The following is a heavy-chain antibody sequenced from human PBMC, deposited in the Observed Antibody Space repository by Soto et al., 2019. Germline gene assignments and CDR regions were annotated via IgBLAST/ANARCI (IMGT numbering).Heavy chain of an antibody. CDR2: ISSNGGST. CDR3: ARGPGYYFDY. V-gene: IGHV3-64*01. Sequence: EVPLVESGGGLVQPGGSLRLSCAASGVTFSSYAMHWVRQAPGKGLEYVSAISSNGGSTYYANSVKGRFTISRDNSKNTLYLQMGSLRAEDMAVYYCARGPGYYFDYWGQGTLVTVSS. CDR1: GVTFSSYA. J-gene: IGHJ4*02.